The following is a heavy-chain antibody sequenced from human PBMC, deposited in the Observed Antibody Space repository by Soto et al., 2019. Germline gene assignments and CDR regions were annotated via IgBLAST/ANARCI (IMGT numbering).Heavy chain of an antibody. CDR3: ARGLDTVTTSLDY. CDR1: GGTFSSYA. J-gene: IGHJ4*02. V-gene: IGHV1-69*13. CDR2: IIPIFGTA. D-gene: IGHD4-4*01. Sequence: SVKVSCKASGGTFSSYAISWVRQAPGQGLEWMGGIIPIFGTANYAQKFQGRVTITADESTSTAYMELSSLRSEDTAVYYGARGLDTVTTSLDYWGQGTLVTVSS.